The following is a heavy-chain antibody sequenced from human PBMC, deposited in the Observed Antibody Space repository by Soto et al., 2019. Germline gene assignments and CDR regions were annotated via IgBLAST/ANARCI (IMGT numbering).Heavy chain of an antibody. J-gene: IGHJ4*02. CDR3: GRGRSGQLGVGD. CDR2: IGPASGDT. CDR1: GGTFSSYA. Sequence: ESSLQVSCTSSGGTFSSYAISWVRQAPGQGPEWMGEIGPASGDTRYAQKFQGRVTMTRDTSITTVYMELNNLSPDDTAVYYGGRGRSGQLGVGDCGKRTPVTV. D-gene: IGHD3-10*01. V-gene: IGHV1-2*02.